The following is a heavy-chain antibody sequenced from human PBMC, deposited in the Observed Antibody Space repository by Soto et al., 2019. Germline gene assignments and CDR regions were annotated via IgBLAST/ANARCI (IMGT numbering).Heavy chain of an antibody. CDR2: IYSGGST. CDR1: GFTVSSNY. V-gene: IGHV3-66*01. J-gene: IGHJ4*02. Sequence: EVQLVESGGGLVQPGGSLRLSCAASGFTVSSNYMRWVRQAPGKGLEWVSVIYSGGSTYYADSVKGRFTISRDNSKTTLYLQMNSLRAEDTAVYYCASGVDYGDYVGYWGQGTLVTVSS. D-gene: IGHD4-17*01. CDR3: ASGVDYGDYVGY.